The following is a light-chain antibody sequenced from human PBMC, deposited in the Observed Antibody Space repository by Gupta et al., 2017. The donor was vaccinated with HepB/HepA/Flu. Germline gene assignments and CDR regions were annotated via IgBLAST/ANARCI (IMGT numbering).Light chain of an antibody. J-gene: IGLJ3*02. CDR1: NIGSKS. Sequence: SYLLTQPPSVPVAPGEAARITCGGDNIGSKSVHWYQQKPGQAPVAVVDDDSVRPSGIPERFAGFNSGTTATLTISRVEAEDEADYYCQVWDSSSDHVVFGGGTKLTVL. V-gene: IGLV3-21*02. CDR2: DDS. CDR3: QVWDSSSDHVV.